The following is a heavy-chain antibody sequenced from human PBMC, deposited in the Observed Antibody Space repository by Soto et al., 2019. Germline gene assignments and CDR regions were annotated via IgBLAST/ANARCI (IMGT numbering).Heavy chain of an antibody. Sequence: QVQLQESGPGLVKPSGTLSLTCAVSGGSISSSNWWSWVRQPPGKGLEWIGEIYHSGSTNYNPSLKSRATISVDKTKNQFSLKLSSVTAADTAVYYCARGSGSYYYGMDVWGQGTTVTVSS. J-gene: IGHJ6*02. CDR1: GGSISSSNW. CDR2: IYHSGST. CDR3: ARGSGSYYYGMDV. D-gene: IGHD1-26*01. V-gene: IGHV4-4*02.